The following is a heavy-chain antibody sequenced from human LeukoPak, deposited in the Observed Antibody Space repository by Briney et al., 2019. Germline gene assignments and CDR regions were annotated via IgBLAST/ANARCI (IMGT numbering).Heavy chain of an antibody. CDR3: ARSGLNRFDY. Sequence: GGSLRLSCAASGFTFSSFAMSWVRQAPGKGLEWVSTFKGRFSISRDNSKKTLYLQMNSLRAEDTAAYYCARSGLNRFDYWGQGTLVSVSS. J-gene: IGHJ4*02. V-gene: IGHV3-23*01. CDR2: F. CDR1: GFTFSSFA. D-gene: IGHD2-15*01.